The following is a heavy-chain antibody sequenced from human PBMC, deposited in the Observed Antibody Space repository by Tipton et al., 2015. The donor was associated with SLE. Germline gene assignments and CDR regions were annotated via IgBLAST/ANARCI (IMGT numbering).Heavy chain of an antibody. V-gene: IGHV4-39*01. CDR1: GGSISSSSYY. J-gene: IGHJ4*02. Sequence: TLSLTCTVSGGSISSSSYYWGWIRQPPGKGLEWIGTIYYSGSTYYNPSLKSRVTISVDTSKHQFSLKLSSVTATDTAVYYCARRGVAVADCFDYWGQGTLVTVSS. CDR2: IYYSGST. CDR3: ARRGVAVADCFDY. D-gene: IGHD6-19*01.